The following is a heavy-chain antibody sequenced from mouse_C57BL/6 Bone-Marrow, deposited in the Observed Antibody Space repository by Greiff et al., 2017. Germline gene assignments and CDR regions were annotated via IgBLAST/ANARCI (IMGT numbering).Heavy chain of an antibody. CDR3: ARPGYYGSSPPFAY. D-gene: IGHD1-1*01. Sequence: EVQRVESGGVLVKPGGSLKLSCAASGFTFSDYGMHWVRQAPEKGLEWVAYISSGSSTIYHADTVKGRFTISRDSAKNNLFLQMTSLRSEDTAMYYCARPGYYGSSPPFAYWGQGTLVTVSA. V-gene: IGHV5-17*01. CDR1: GFTFSDYG. CDR2: ISSGSSTI. J-gene: IGHJ3*01.